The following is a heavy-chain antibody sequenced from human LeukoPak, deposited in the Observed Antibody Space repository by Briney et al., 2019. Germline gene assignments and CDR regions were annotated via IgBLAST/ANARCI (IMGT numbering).Heavy chain of an antibody. CDR2: ISAYNGNT. CDR1: GYTFTSYG. CDR3: ATYLDGDYLNY. Sequence: ASVKVSCKASGYTFTSYGINWVRQAPGQGLEWMGWISAYNGNTNYAQKLQGRVTMTTDTSTSTAYMELRSLRSDDTAVYYCATYLDGDYLNYWGEGTLVTVSS. D-gene: IGHD2-8*01. V-gene: IGHV1-18*01. J-gene: IGHJ4*02.